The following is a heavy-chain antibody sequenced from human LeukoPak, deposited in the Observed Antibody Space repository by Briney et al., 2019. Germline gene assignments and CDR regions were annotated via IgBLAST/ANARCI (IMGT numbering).Heavy chain of an antibody. V-gene: IGHV4-59*01. CDR3: AREVVVVAAATAYNWFDP. Sequence: PSETLSLTCTVSGGSISRYYWSWIRQPPGKGLEWIGYIYYSGSTNYNPSLKSRVTISVDTSKNQFSLKLSSVIAADTAVYYCAREVVVVAAATAYNWFDPWGQGTLVTVSS. CDR2: IYYSGST. J-gene: IGHJ5*02. D-gene: IGHD2-15*01. CDR1: GGSISRYY.